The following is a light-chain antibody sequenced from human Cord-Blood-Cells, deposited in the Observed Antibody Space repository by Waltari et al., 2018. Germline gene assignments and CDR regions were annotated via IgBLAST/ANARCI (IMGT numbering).Light chain of an antibody. CDR1: QSISSY. J-gene: IGKJ1*01. CDR2: AAS. Sequence: DIQMTQSPSSLSASVGDRVTITCRASQSISSYLNWYQQKPGKAPKPLIYAASSLQSGVPSRFSGSGSGTDFTRTISSLQPEDFATYYCQQSYSTPRTFGQGTKVEIK. CDR3: QQSYSTPRT. V-gene: IGKV1-39*01.